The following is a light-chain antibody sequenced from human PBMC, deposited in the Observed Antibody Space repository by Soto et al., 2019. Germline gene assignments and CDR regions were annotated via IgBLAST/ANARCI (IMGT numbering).Light chain of an antibody. V-gene: IGKV3-20*01. Sequence: EIVLTQSPGTRSLSPGERATLSCRASQSVSSSYLAWYQQKRGQAPSLLMYGASRRATGIPERFSGSGSGTDFTLTISRXEPEDFAVYYCQQYGSSPRTFGQGTKVDIK. J-gene: IGKJ1*01. CDR3: QQYGSSPRT. CDR2: GAS. CDR1: QSVSSSY.